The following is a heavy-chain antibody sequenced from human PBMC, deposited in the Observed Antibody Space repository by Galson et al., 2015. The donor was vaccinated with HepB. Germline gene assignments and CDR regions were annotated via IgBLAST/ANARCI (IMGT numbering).Heavy chain of an antibody. Sequence: SVKVSCKASGFTFTGSAVQWVRQARGQRLEWIGGIVVGSGNTNYAQTFHERVTITRDMSTGTAYMELSSLRSEDTAMYYCAAGGSYSRYGLDVWGQGTTVTVSS. CDR3: AAGGSYSRYGLDV. V-gene: IGHV1-58*01. CDR2: IVVGSGNT. CDR1: GFTFTGSA. J-gene: IGHJ6*02. D-gene: IGHD1-26*01.